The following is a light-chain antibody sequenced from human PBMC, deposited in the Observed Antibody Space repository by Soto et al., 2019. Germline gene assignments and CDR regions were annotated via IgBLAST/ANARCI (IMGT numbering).Light chain of an antibody. Sequence: QSVLTQPPSASGTPGQRVTISCSGSSSNIGSNYVYWYQQHPGTAPKLLIYRNNQRPSGVPDRFSGSKSGTSASLAISGLRSEDEADYYCAAWDDSLSALFGGGTKVTVL. V-gene: IGLV1-47*01. J-gene: IGLJ2*01. CDR1: SSNIGSNY. CDR2: RNN. CDR3: AAWDDSLSAL.